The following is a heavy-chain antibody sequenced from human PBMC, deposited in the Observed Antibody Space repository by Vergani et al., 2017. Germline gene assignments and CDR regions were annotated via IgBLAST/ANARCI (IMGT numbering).Heavy chain of an antibody. J-gene: IGHJ6*03. CDR3: ASVNTETNGHLYYYYYMDV. V-gene: IGHV4-34*01. CDR2: IDHTGRH. Sequence: QVQLQQWGGGLLKPSETLSLTCVLHGGFFNSCHWTWIRQSPGEGLEWVGDIDHTGRHDYNPSLKSRLTMSVDKSRNQFSLTLNSVTATDTAIYFCASVNTETNGHLYYYYYMDVWGQGTAVTVS. D-gene: IGHD4-11*01. CDR1: GGFFNSCH.